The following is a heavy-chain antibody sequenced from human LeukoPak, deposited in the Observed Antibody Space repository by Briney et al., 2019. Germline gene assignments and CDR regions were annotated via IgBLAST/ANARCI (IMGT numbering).Heavy chain of an antibody. Sequence: PGGSLRLSCAASGFTFSSYAMSWVRQAPEKGLEWVSAISGSGGSTYYADSVKGRFTISRDNSKNTLYLQMNSLRAEDTAVYYCAEGSPRDQTDRHFDYWGQGTLVTVSS. CDR2: ISGSGGST. V-gene: IGHV3-23*01. CDR3: AEGSPRDQTDRHFDY. D-gene: IGHD2-2*01. CDR1: GFTFSSYA. J-gene: IGHJ4*02.